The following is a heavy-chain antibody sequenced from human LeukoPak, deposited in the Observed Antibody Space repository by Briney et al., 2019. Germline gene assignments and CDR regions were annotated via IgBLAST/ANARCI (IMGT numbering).Heavy chain of an antibody. CDR3: ARGGRGGSFDY. CDR2: INGDGSNT. CDR1: GFAFSNYW. D-gene: IGHD3-10*01. J-gene: IGHJ4*02. V-gene: IGHV3-74*01. Sequence: PGGSLRLPCAASGFAFSNYWMHWVRQAPGKGLVWVSHINGDGSNTVYADSAKGRFTVSRDNANNTLYLQMNSLRVEDTAVYYCARGGRGGSFDYWGQGILVTVSS.